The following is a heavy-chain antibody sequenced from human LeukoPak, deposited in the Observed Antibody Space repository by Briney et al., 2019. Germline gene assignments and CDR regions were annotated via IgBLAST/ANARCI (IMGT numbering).Heavy chain of an antibody. D-gene: IGHD3-10*01. Sequence: GGSLRLSCAASGFTFTNYAMHWVRQAPGRGLEWVAAISYDGINKFYADSVKGRFTISRDYSDNTLHLQMNSLIPEDTAVYYCARDTEGKFYYGSGSLTHWGQGTLVTVSS. CDR1: GFTFTNYA. CDR3: ARDTEGKFYYGSGSLTH. V-gene: IGHV3-30*04. CDR2: ISYDGINK. J-gene: IGHJ4*02.